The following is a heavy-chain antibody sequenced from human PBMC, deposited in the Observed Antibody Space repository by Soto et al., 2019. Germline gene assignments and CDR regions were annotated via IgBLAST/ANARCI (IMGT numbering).Heavy chain of an antibody. CDR2: INPSGGST. CDR3: ARDFTTIFGVVIMRYGMDV. Sequence: ASVKVSCKASGYTFTSYYMHWVRQAPGQGLEWMGIINPSGGSTSYAQKFQGRVTMTRDTSTSTVYMELSSLRSEDTAVYYCARDFTTIFGVVIMRYGMDVWGQGTTVTV. V-gene: IGHV1-46*01. CDR1: GYTFTSYY. D-gene: IGHD3-3*01. J-gene: IGHJ6*02.